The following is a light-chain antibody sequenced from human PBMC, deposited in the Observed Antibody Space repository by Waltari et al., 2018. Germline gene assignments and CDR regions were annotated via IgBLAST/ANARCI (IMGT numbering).Light chain of an antibody. J-gene: IGKJ2*01. CDR3: LQSSQWPYA. CDR1: QSLVTSDGNTF. V-gene: IGKV2-30*01. CDR2: KVS. Sequence: QSLVTSDGNTFLNWFHQRPGQSPMRLIYKVSNRESGVPDRFSGSGSGTDFTLKISRVEAEDVGIFYCLQSSQWPYAFGQGTKLEIK.